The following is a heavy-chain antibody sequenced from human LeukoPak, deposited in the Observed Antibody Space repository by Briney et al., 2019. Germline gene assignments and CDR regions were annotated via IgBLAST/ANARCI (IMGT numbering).Heavy chain of an antibody. V-gene: IGHV1-18*01. Sequence: ASVKVSCKPSGYTFTTYGISWVRQAPGQALEWMGWISAYNGNTKFAQKVQGRVTMTTDTSTSTAYMELRSLRSDDTAVYYCARAGRAGVITLNVGAFDIWGQGTMVTVSS. CDR3: ARAGRAGVITLNVGAFDI. J-gene: IGHJ3*02. CDR1: GYTFTTYG. CDR2: ISAYNGNT. D-gene: IGHD3-22*01.